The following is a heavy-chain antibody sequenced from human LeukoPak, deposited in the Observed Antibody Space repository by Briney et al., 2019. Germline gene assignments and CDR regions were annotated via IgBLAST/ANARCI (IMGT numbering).Heavy chain of an antibody. D-gene: IGHD3-9*01. CDR2: ITTSSSYI. J-gene: IGHJ4*02. V-gene: IGHV3-21*01. Sequence: GGSLRLSCAASGFSFSSYSMNWVRQAPGKGLEWVSSITTSSSYIYYADSVKGRFTISRDNAKNSLFLQMNSLRAEDTAVYYCVSHYYDILTGYSYWGQGTLVTASS. CDR3: VSHYYDILTGYSY. CDR1: GFSFSSYS.